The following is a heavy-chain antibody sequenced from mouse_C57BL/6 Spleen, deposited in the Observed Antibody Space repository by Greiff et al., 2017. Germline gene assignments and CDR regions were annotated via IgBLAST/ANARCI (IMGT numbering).Heavy chain of an antibody. V-gene: IGHV1-54*01. CDR3: AREAGIWYFDV. CDR1: GYAFTNYL. CDR2: INPGSGGT. J-gene: IGHJ1*03. Sequence: QVQLQQSGAELVRPGTSVKVSCKASGYAFTNYLIEWVKQRPGQGLEWIGVINPGSGGTNYNEKFKGKATLTADKSSSTAYMQLSSLTSEDSAVYFCAREAGIWYFDVWGTRTTVTVSS.